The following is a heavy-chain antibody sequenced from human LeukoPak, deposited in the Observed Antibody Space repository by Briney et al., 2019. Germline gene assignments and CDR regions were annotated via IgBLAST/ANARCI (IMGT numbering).Heavy chain of an antibody. CDR2: IYHSGST. CDR1: GGSLSSGGYS. Sequence: SQTLSLTCAVSGGSLSSGGYSWRWLRQPPGTGLEWFGYIYHSGSTYYNPSLKSRVTISVDRSKNQFSLKLSSVTAADTAVYYCASLPFIVVVPAAMGDYYYGMDVWGKGTTVTVSS. J-gene: IGHJ6*04. CDR3: ASLPFIVVVPAAMGDYYYGMDV. D-gene: IGHD2-2*01. V-gene: IGHV4-30-2*01.